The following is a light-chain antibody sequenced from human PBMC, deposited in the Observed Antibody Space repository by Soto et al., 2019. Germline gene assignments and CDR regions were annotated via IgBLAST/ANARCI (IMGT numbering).Light chain of an antibody. J-gene: IGKJ3*01. V-gene: IGKV3-20*01. CDR1: QSVSSSY. Sequence: EIVLTQSPGTLSLSPGERATLSCRASQSVSSSYLAWYQQKPGQAPRLLIYGASTRAPGIPDRFSASGAGTDFTLTISRLEPEDFAVYYCQQYSASPRTFGPGTKVDIK. CDR3: QQYSASPRT. CDR2: GAS.